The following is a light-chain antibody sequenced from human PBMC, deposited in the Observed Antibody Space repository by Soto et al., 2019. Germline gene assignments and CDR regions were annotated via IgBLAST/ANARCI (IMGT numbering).Light chain of an antibody. CDR3: QQRSNWPPIT. J-gene: IGKJ5*01. V-gene: IGKV3-11*01. CDR1: QSVSSY. Sequence: EIVLTQSPATLSLSPGARATLSCRASQSVSSYLAWYQQKPGQAPRLLIYDASNRATGIPARFSGSGSGTDFTLTISSLEPEDFAVYYCQQRSNWPPITVGQGTRVEIK. CDR2: DAS.